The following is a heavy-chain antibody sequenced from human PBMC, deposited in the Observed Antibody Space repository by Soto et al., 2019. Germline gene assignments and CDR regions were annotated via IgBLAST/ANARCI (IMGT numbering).Heavy chain of an antibody. CDR3: ARDRVDDYIWGSYSYYMDV. V-gene: IGHV3-66*01. CDR2: IYSGGST. J-gene: IGHJ6*03. Sequence: EVQLVESGGGLVQPGGSLRLSCAASGFTVSSNYMSWVRQAPGKGLEWVSVIYSGGSTYYADSVKGRFTISRDNSKNTLYLQMNSLRAEDTAVYYCARDRVDDYIWGSYSYYMDVWGKGTTVTVSS. CDR1: GFTVSSNY. D-gene: IGHD3-16*01.